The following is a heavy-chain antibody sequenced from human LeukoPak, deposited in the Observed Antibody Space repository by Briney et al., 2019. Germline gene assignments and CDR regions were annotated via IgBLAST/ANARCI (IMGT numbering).Heavy chain of an antibody. CDR3: ARGEYYYDSSGYGTQYYFDY. CDR1: GFTFSSYG. CDR2: ISYDGSNK. Sequence: GRSLRLSCAASGFTFSSYGMHWVRQAPGKGLEWVAVISYDGSNKYYADSVKGRFTISRDNSKNTLYLQMNSLRAEDTAVYYCARGEYYYDSSGYGTQYYFDYWGQGTLVTVSS. J-gene: IGHJ4*02. V-gene: IGHV3-30*03. D-gene: IGHD3-22*01.